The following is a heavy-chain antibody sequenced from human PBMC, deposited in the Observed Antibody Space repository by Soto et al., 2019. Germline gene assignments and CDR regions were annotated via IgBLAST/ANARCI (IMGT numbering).Heavy chain of an antibody. Sequence: PGEALKISCKGSGYSFSNYWIAWVRQRPGKGLELRGIIYPGDSETRYSRSFQGQVTISPDISINTASLKRGPLKASDTAMFYCARGGTPYFDYWGQGTLVTVSS. J-gene: IGHJ4*02. CDR1: GYSFSNYW. V-gene: IGHV5-51*01. CDR3: ARGGTPYFDY. CDR2: IYPGDSET.